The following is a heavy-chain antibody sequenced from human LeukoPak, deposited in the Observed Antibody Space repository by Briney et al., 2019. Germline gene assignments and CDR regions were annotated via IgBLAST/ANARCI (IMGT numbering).Heavy chain of an antibody. J-gene: IGHJ6*04. CDR2: INPRGST. D-gene: IGHD6-19*01. Sequence: SETLSLTCGVSGGSFSSHYWTWIRQPPGKGLEWIGEINPRGSTNYNPSLESRVTVSADTSRNQLSLSLASVTAADSAVYFCARGLRQGSAWSWGPKEKSYQYMDVWGTGTTVIVSS. CDR3: ARGLRQGSAWSWGPKEKSYQYMDV. V-gene: IGHV4-34*01. CDR1: GGSFSSHY.